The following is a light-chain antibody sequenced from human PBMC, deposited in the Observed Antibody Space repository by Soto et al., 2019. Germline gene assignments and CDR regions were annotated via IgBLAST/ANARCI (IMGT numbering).Light chain of an antibody. V-gene: IGKV3-11*01. CDR3: QQSSNWPHT. CDR2: DAS. J-gene: IGKJ2*01. Sequence: EIVLTQSPATLSLSPGERATLSCRASQSVSSYLAWYQQKPGQAPRLLIYDASNRATGIPARFSGSGSGTDFTLTISSLEPEDFAVYYCQQSSNWPHTCGHGTKLEIK. CDR1: QSVSSY.